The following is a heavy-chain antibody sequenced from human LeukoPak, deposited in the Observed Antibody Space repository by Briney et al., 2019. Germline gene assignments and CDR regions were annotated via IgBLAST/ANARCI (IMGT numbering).Heavy chain of an antibody. J-gene: IGHJ4*02. V-gene: IGHV3-49*04. CDR1: GFTFGDYA. D-gene: IGHD6-19*01. Sequence: GGSLRLSCTASGFTFGDYAMSWVRQAPGKGLEWVGFIKSQAFGGTTEYAASVRGRFTISRDDSKSIAYLQMNSLKTEDTAVYFCARENSVGSGWYVFDFDHWGQGTLVTVSS. CDR3: ARENSVGSGWYVFDFDH. CDR2: IKSQAFGGTT.